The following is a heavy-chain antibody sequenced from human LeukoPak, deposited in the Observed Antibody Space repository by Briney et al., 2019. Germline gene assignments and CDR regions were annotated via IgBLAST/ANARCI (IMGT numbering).Heavy chain of an antibody. CDR3: ARDRTLFDY. Sequence: GASVKVSCKASGYTFIGFTLNWMRQAPGQGLEWMGWINTNTGNPTYAQGFTGRFVFSLDTSVSTAYLQISSLKPEDTAVYYCARDRTLFDYWGQGTLVTVSS. V-gene: IGHV7-4-1*02. D-gene: IGHD1-7*01. CDR1: GYTFIGFT. J-gene: IGHJ4*02. CDR2: INTNTGNP.